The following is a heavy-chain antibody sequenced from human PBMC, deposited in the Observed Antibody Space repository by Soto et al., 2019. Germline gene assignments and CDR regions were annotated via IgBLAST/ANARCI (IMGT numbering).Heavy chain of an antibody. D-gene: IGHD3-9*01. J-gene: IGHJ6*02. CDR2: IYPGDSDT. Sequence: GESLKISCKGSGYSFTSYWIGWVRQMPGEGLEWMGIIYPGDSDTRYSPSFQGQVTISADKSISTAYLQWSSLKASDTAMYYCARLPATGPNRAYYYYGMDVWGQGTTVTVSS. V-gene: IGHV5-51*01. CDR1: GYSFTSYW. CDR3: ARLPATGPNRAYYYYGMDV.